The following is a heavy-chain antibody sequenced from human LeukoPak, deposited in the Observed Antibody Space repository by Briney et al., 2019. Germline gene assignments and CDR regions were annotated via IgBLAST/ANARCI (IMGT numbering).Heavy chain of an antibody. J-gene: IGHJ5*02. CDR3: ARRQHYYDSSGLGGWFDP. CDR2: LNPDCGGT. V-gene: IGHV1-2*02. CDR1: GYGFTFCY. D-gene: IGHD3-22*01. Sequence: ASVTLSCYGSGYGFTFCYMHLGRHPPAQGLEWMGCLNPDCGGTNYAQEFQGRVPFTSDTATRTAYLELNMQSSDNNDVYVCARRQHYYDSSGLGGWFDPWVQGTVDSVSS.